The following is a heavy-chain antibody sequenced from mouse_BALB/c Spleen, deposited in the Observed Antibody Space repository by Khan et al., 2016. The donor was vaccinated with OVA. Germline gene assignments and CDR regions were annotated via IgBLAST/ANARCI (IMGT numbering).Heavy chain of an antibody. CDR2: ISYSGST. CDR1: GYSITSGYG. D-gene: IGHD1-2*01. V-gene: IGHV3-2*02. Sequence: VQLKESGPGLMKPSQSLSLTCTVTGYSITSGYGWNWIRQFPGNKLEWMGYISYSGSTNYNPSLKSRISITRDTSKNQFFLQLNSVTTEDTATYYCARTARIKYWGQGTTLRVSS. CDR3: ARTARIKY. J-gene: IGHJ2*01.